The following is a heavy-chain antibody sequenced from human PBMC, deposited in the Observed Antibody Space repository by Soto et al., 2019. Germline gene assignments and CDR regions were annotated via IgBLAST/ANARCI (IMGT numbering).Heavy chain of an antibody. Sequence: SETLSLTCTVSGGSISSGGYYWSWIRQHPGKGLEWIGYIYYSGSTYYNPSLKSRVTISVDTSKNQFSLKLSSVTAADTAVYYCARALTRRRTMVRATFQFDYWGQGTLVTVSS. CDR3: ARALTRRRTMVRATFQFDY. CDR1: GGSISSGGYY. V-gene: IGHV4-31*03. J-gene: IGHJ4*02. D-gene: IGHD3-10*01. CDR2: IYYSGST.